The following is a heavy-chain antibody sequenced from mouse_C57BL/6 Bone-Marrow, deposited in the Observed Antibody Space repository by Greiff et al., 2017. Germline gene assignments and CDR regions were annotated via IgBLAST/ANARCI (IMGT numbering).Heavy chain of an antibody. CDR1: GFNINDDS. Sequence: VQLQQSGAELVRPGASVKLSCTASGFNINDDSMNWVKQRPEQGLEWIGLIDPENGDTEYASTFQGKATLTADTSSNTAYLQLCSLTSENTAVYDCTTERRYAMDYGGRGTAATVTA. CDR2: IDPENGDT. CDR3: TTERRYAMDY. V-gene: IGHV14-4*01. J-gene: IGHJ4*01.